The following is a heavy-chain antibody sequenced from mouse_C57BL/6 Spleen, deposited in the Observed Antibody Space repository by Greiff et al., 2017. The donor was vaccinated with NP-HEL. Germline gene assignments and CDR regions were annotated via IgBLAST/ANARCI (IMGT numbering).Heavy chain of an antibody. CDR1: GYTFTDYE. CDR3: TRSDWDSDY. D-gene: IGHD4-1*01. Sequence: QVQLKESGAELVRPGASVTLSCKASGYTFTDYEMHWVKQTPVHGLEWIGAIDPETGGTAYNQKFKGKAILTADKSSSTAYMELRSLTSEDSAVYYCTRSDWDSDYWGQGTTLTVSS. V-gene: IGHV1-15*01. J-gene: IGHJ2*01. CDR2: IDPETGGT.